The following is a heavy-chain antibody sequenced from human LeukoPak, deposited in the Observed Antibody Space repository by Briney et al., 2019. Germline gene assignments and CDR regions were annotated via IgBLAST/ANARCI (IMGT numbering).Heavy chain of an antibody. Sequence: GASVKVSCKASGYTFTGYYMHWVRQAPGQGLEWMGWINPNSGGTNYAQKFQGRVTMTRDTSISTAYMELSRLRCDDTAVYYCASDSYDSSGYFDYWGQGTLVTVSS. V-gene: IGHV1-2*02. CDR2: INPNSGGT. J-gene: IGHJ4*02. D-gene: IGHD3-22*01. CDR3: ASDSYDSSGYFDY. CDR1: GYTFTGYY.